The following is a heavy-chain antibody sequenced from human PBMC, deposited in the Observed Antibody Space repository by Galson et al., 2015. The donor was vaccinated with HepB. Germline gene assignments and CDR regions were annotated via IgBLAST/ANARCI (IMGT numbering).Heavy chain of an antibody. D-gene: IGHD1-1*01. CDR2: NAGNGLT. CDR1: GYTFSHNA. J-gene: IGHJ5*02. V-gene: IGHV1-3*01. CDR3: ARASLEGEASFDP. Sequence: SVKVSCKASGYTFSHNAIHWLRQAPGQRLEWMGWNAGNGLTKYSQNFQARVTFTRDTSASTAYMELNTLTSEDTAVYYCARASLEGEASFDPWGRGTLVIVSS.